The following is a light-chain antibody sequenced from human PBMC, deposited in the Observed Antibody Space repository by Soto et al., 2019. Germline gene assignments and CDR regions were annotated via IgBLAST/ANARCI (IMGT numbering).Light chain of an antibody. V-gene: IGLV1-47*01. CDR2: MND. J-gene: IGLJ1*01. CDR1: TSNILRNY. Sequence: QSALTQPPSASGNPGQRLTISCSGSTSNILRNYVYWYRQLPGTAPRLLISMNDQRPSGVPDRFSGSKSGTSASLAISGLRSEDEADSYCASWDDSLSGYVFGNGTKLTVL. CDR3: ASWDDSLSGYV.